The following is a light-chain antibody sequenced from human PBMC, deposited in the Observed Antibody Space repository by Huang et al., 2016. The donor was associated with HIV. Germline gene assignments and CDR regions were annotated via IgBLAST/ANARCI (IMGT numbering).Light chain of an antibody. CDR2: GAS. V-gene: IGKV3-15*01. CDR3: QQYDNWPLT. Sequence: ERVMTQSPATLSVAPGEKVTLSCRASHSVSSNLAWYQQKPGQAPRLLSHGASTRASGSPARFSGSGSGTEFTLAISSLQSEDSGVYFCQQYDNWPLTFGQGTRLEIK. CDR1: HSVSSN. J-gene: IGKJ5*01.